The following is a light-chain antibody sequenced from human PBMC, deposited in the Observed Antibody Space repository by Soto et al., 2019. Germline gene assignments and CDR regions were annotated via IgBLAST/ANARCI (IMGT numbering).Light chain of an antibody. CDR2: DAS. Sequence: DIQLTQSPSTVSASVGDRVTITCRASQSMNSWLAWYRQKPGEAPKVLIYDASSLGSGVPSRFSASGSGTEFTLTIGSLQPEDFATYYCLRYNAFSQTFGQGTKVDIK. CDR3: LRYNAFSQT. J-gene: IGKJ1*01. CDR1: QSMNSW. V-gene: IGKV1-5*01.